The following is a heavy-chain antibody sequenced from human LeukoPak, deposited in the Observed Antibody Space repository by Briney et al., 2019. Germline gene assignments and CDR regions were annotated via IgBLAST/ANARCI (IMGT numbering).Heavy chain of an antibody. D-gene: IGHD3-22*01. V-gene: IGHV3-23*01. CDR3: AKRGVVIRVILVGFHKEAYYFDS. CDR2: IGGSGGGT. Sequence: PGGSLRLSCAVSGITLSNYGMSWVRQAPGKGLEWVAGIGGSGGGTNYADSVKGRFTISRDNSKNTLYLQMNSLRAEDTAVYFCAKRGVVIRVILVGFHKEAYYFDSWGQGALVTVSS. J-gene: IGHJ4*02. CDR1: GITLSNYG.